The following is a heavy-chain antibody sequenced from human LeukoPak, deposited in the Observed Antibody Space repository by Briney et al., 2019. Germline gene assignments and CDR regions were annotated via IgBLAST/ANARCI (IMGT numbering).Heavy chain of an antibody. D-gene: IGHD6-6*01. CDR1: GGSFSGYY. Sequence: SETLSLTCAVYGGSFSGYYWSWIRQPPGKGLEWIGEINHSGSTNYNPSLKSRVTISVDTSKDQFSLKLSSVTAADTAVYYCARESEEQLVLFDYWGQETLVTVSS. J-gene: IGHJ4*02. CDR3: ARESEEQLVLFDY. CDR2: INHSGST. V-gene: IGHV4-34*01.